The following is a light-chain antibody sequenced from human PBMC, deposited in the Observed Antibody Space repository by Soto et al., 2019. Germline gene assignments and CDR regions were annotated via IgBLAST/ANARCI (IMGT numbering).Light chain of an antibody. V-gene: IGKV3-20*01. CDR2: GAS. CDR3: QQYGSSPH. Sequence: EIVLTHSPATLSLSPGERATLSCRASQSVSSDLAWYQQKPGQAPRLLIYGASSRATGIPDRFSGSGSGTDFTLTISSLEPEDFAVYYCQQYGSSPHFGGGTKVDIK. CDR1: QSVSSD. J-gene: IGKJ4*01.